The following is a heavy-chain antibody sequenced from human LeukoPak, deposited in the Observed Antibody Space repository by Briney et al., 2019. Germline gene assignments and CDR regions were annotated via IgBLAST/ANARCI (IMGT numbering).Heavy chain of an antibody. D-gene: IGHD1-7*01. Sequence: GGSLRLSCAASGFTFSSYSMNWVRQAPGKGLEWVSSISTSSSYIYYADSVKGRFTISRDNAKNSLYLQMNSLRAEDTAVYYCARGWNSDYFDSWGQGTLVTVSS. J-gene: IGHJ4*02. CDR1: GFTFSSYS. CDR3: ARGWNSDYFDS. CDR2: ISTSSSYI. V-gene: IGHV3-21*01.